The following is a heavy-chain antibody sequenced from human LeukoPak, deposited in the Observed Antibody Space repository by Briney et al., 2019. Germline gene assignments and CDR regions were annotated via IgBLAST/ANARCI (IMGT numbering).Heavy chain of an antibody. V-gene: IGHV3-23*01. D-gene: IGHD4-17*01. CDR1: GFTSSSYA. J-gene: IGHJ4*02. CDR3: AKKETTVTTFFEN. CDR2: ISASGGST. Sequence: PGGSLRLSCAASGFTSSSYAMSWVRQAPGKGLEWVSDISASGGSTYYADSVKGRFTISRDSSKNTLYLQMNSLRAEDTAVYYCAKKETTVTTFFENWGQGTLVTVSS.